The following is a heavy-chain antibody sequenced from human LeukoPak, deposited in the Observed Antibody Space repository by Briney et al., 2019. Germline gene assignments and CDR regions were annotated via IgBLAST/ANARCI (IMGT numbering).Heavy chain of an antibody. V-gene: IGHV1-69*04. J-gene: IGHJ4*02. CDR2: IIPILGIA. Sequence: GASVKISCKASGGTFSSYAISWVRQAPGQGLEWMGRIIPILGIANYAQKFQGRVTITADKSTSTAYMELSSLRSEDTAVYYCASLIVVVVAATRGEDYWGQGTLVTVSS. D-gene: IGHD2-15*01. CDR1: GGTFSSYA. CDR3: ASLIVVVVAATRGEDY.